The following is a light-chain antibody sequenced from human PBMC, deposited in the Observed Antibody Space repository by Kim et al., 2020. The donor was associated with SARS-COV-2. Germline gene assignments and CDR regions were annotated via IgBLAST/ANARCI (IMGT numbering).Light chain of an antibody. Sequence: VMTQSPATLSVSPGERATLSCRASQTISTHLAWYRQKPGQAPSLVIYDASTRATDIPARFSGSGSGTDFTLTISSLQSEDFVTYYCHRYNIWPYTFGQGTKLEI. CDR2: DAS. CDR3: HRYNIWPYT. V-gene: IGKV3-15*01. CDR1: QTISTH. J-gene: IGKJ2*01.